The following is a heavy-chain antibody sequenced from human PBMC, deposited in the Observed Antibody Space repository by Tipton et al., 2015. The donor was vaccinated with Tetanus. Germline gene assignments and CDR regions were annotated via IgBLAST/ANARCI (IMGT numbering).Heavy chain of an antibody. V-gene: IGHV5-51*01. CDR3: ARQKGY. Sequence: QLVQSGTEVKKPGESLKISCKGSGYSFASFWVGWVRQMPGKGLEWMGVIYPGDSSTIYSPSFQGLVTISVDKSINTTYLRWTSRKASDSAMYYCARQKGYWGQGTLVTVSS. J-gene: IGHJ4*02. CDR2: IYPGDSST. CDR1: GYSFASFW.